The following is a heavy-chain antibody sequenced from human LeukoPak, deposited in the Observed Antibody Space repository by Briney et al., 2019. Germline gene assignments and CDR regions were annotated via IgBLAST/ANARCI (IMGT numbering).Heavy chain of an antibody. D-gene: IGHD2-15*01. V-gene: IGHV3-33*01. CDR1: GFTFRNYG. J-gene: IGHJ4*02. CDR2: IFYDGSNK. CDR3: ASGRGSGGSHTSYFDY. Sequence: PGGSLRLSCAASGFTFRNYGMHWVRQPPGKGLEWVAIIFYDGSNKYCADSVRGRFTISRDNSKSTLYLQMNSLRVEDTAVYYCASGRGSGGSHTSYFDYWGQGTPVTVSS.